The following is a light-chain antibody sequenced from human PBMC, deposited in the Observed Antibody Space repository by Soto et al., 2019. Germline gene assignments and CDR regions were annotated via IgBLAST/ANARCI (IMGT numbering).Light chain of an antibody. J-gene: IGLJ2*01. Sequence: QSVLTQPASVSGSPGQSITISCTGTISDLGSYNIVSWYQQHPGKAPKLMIYEGSKRPSGVSNRFSGSKSGNSSSLTISGLQAEDEADYYCCSYAGSYVVFGVWTKVTVL. CDR1: ISDLGSYNI. CDR2: EGS. V-gene: IGLV2-23*01. CDR3: CSYAGSYVV.